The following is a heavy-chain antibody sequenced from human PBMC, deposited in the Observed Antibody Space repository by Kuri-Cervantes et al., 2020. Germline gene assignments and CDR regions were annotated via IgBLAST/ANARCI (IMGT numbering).Heavy chain of an antibody. J-gene: IGHJ3*02. CDR2: ISYDGSNK. D-gene: IGHD5-12*01. CDR3: ARDRSLRGYSGRQAFDI. V-gene: IGHV3-30*14. Sequence: SLKISCAASGFTFSSYAMHWVRQAPGKGLEWVAVISYDGSNKYYADSVKGRFTISRDNSKNTLYLQMNSLRAEDTAVYYCARDRSLRGYSGRQAFDIWGQGTMVTVSS. CDR1: GFTFSSYA.